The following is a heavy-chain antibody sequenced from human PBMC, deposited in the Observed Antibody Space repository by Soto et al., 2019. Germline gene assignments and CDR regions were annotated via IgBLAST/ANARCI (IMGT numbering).Heavy chain of an antibody. D-gene: IGHD6-13*01. CDR3: AGRYSSSWDGGAFDI. CDR1: GGSINSGGYS. Sequence: SSETLSLTCAVSGGSINSGGYSWIWIRQPPGKGLEWIGYIYHSGSTYYNPSLKSRVTISVDRSKNQFSLKLSSVTAADTAVYYCAGRYSSSWDGGAFDIWGQGTMVTVSS. J-gene: IGHJ3*02. CDR2: IYHSGST. V-gene: IGHV4-30-2*01.